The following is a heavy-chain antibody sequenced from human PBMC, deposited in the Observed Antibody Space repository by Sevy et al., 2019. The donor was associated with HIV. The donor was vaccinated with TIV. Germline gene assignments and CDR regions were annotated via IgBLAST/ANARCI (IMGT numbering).Heavy chain of an antibody. V-gene: IGHV3-11*01. CDR1: GFTFSDYY. D-gene: IGHD4-17*01. CDR3: ARDHVKDGDLGDYYDFAMDV. CDR2: ISGSDGTI. Sequence: GGSLRLSCAASGFTFSDYYVSWIRQAPGKGLEWLAYISGSDGTIYYADSVKGRFTISRDNAKNSLYLQMNSLRAEDTAVYYCARDHVKDGDLGDYYDFAMDVWGQGTTVTVSS. J-gene: IGHJ6*02.